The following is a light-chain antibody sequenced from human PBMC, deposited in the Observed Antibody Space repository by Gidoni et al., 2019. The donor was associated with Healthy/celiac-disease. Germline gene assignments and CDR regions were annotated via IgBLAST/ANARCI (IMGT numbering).Light chain of an antibody. V-gene: IGKV3-20*01. Sequence: EIVLTQSRGTLSVSQGERATLSCRASQSVSSSYLAWYQQKPGQAPRLLIYGASSRATGIPDFTLTISRLEPEDFAVYYCQQYGSSLYTFGQGTKLEIK. CDR1: QSVSSSY. J-gene: IGKJ2*01. CDR3: QQYGSSLYT. CDR2: GAS.